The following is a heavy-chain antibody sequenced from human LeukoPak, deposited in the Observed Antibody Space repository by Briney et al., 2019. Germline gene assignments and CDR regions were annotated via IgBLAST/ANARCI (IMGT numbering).Heavy chain of an antibody. CDR1: GGSISSYY. Sequence: SETLSLTCTVSGGSISSYYLSWIRQPAGKGLEWIGRIYTSGSTNYNPSLKSRVTMSVDTSKNQFSLKLSSVTAADTAVYYCARWHYGDSPYCYYYMDVWGKGTTVTVSS. CDR2: IYTSGST. D-gene: IGHD4-17*01. J-gene: IGHJ6*03. V-gene: IGHV4-4*07. CDR3: ARWHYGDSPYCYYYMDV.